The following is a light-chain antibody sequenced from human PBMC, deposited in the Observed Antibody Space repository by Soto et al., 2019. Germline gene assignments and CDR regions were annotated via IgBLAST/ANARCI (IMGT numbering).Light chain of an antibody. CDR2: EVT. CDR1: SSDVGGYNY. CDR3: SSHGGSNNFYV. V-gene: IGLV2-14*01. J-gene: IGLJ1*01. Sequence: QSALTQPASVSGSPGQSITISCTGTSSDVGGYNYVSWYQQHPGKAPKLVIYEVTKRPSGVSNRFSGSKSGNTASLTISGLQAEDETDYYCSSHGGSNNFYVFGTGTKLTVL.